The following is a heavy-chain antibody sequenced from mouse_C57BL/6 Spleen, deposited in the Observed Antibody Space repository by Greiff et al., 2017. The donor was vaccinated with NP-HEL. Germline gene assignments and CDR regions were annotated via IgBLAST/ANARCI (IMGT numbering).Heavy chain of an antibody. CDR3: ARVGSGLYAMDY. Sequence: VQLQQSGAELVKPGASVKLSCKASGYTFTSYWMQWVKQRPGQGLEWIGEIDPSDSYTNYNQKFKGKATLTVDTSSSTAYMQLSSLTSEDSAVYYCARVGSGLYAMDYWGQGTSVTVSS. V-gene: IGHV1-50*01. J-gene: IGHJ4*01. CDR2: IDPSDSYT. CDR1: GYTFTSYW. D-gene: IGHD3-2*02.